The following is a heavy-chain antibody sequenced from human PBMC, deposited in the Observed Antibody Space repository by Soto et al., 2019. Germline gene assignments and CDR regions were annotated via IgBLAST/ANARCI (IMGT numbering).Heavy chain of an antibody. CDR3: ARGLGDYDAFDI. Sequence: GASVEVSCKASGETLTSYGSSWVRQAPGQGLEWMGWISAYNGNTNYAQKLQGRVTMTTDTSTSTAYMELRSLRSDDTAVYYCARGLGDYDAFDIRGQGTMVTVSS. J-gene: IGHJ3*02. CDR2: ISAYNGNT. CDR1: GETLTSYG. V-gene: IGHV1-18*01. D-gene: IGHD4-17*01.